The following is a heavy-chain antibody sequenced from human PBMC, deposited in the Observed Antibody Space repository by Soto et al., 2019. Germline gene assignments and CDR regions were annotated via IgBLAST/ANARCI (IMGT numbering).Heavy chain of an antibody. J-gene: IGHJ4*02. V-gene: IGHV1-69*13. Sequence: SVKVSCKASGGSFSNFGISWVRQAPGQGLEWMGGIVPVFGRPNYAQRFRGRLTITADESTSTGYMELIGLRSDDKAVYYCAREGSRYNVWGQGTQVTVSS. D-gene: IGHD5-12*01. CDR1: GGSFSNFG. CDR2: IVPVFGRP. CDR3: AREGSRYNV.